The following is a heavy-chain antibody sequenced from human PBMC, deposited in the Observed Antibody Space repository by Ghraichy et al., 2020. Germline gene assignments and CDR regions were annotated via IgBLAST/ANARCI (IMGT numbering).Heavy chain of an antibody. D-gene: IGHD6-13*01. CDR1: GGSISSSSYY. CDR3: ARDWEAGTVDY. Sequence: SETLSLTCTVSGGSISSSSYYWGWIRQPPGKGLEWIGSIYYSGSTYYNPSLKSRVTISVDTSKNQFSLKLSSVTAADTAVYYCARDWEAGTVDYWGQGTLVTVSS. CDR2: IYYSGST. J-gene: IGHJ4*02. V-gene: IGHV4-39*07.